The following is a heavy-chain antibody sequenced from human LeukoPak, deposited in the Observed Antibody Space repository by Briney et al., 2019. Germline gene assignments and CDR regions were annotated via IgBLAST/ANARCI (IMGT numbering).Heavy chain of an antibody. D-gene: IGHD1-14*01. V-gene: IGHV4-4*07. J-gene: IGHJ3*02. Sequence: SETLSLTCTVSGGSISSYYWSWIRQPAGKGLEWIGRIYTSGSTNYNPSLKSRVTISVDTSKNQFSLKLTSVTAADTALYYCARDRISINALDMWGQGTMVTVSS. CDR3: ARDRISINALDM. CDR2: IYTSGST. CDR1: GGSISSYY.